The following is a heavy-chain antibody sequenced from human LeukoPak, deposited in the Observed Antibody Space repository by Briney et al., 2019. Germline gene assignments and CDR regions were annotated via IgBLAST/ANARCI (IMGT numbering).Heavy chain of an antibody. CDR2: IYYSGST. J-gene: IGHJ4*02. V-gene: IGHV4-39*07. D-gene: IGHD3-9*01. CDR3: ARLRYDILTGYFSFDY. CDR1: GGSISSSSYY. Sequence: SDTLSLTCTVSGGSISSSSYYWGWIRQPPGKGLEWIGSIYYSGSTYYNPSLKSRVTISVDTSKNQFSLKLSSVTAADTAVYYCARLRYDILTGYFSFDYWGQGTLVTVSS.